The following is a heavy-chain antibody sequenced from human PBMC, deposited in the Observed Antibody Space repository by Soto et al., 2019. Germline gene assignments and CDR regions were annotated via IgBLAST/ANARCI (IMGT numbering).Heavy chain of an antibody. Sequence: GGSLRLSCAASGFTFSSYAMSWVRQAPGKGLEWVSAISGSGGSTYYADSVKGRFTISRDNSKNTLYLQMNILRAEDTAVYYCAKDLRKDCVFDYWGQGTLVTVSS. CDR3: AKDLRKDCVFDY. D-gene: IGHD2-21*02. V-gene: IGHV3-23*01. CDR1: GFTFSSYA. CDR2: ISGSGGST. J-gene: IGHJ4*02.